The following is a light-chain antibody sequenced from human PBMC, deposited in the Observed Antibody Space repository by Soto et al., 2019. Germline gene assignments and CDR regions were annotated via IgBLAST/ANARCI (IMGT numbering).Light chain of an antibody. J-gene: IGKJ5*01. CDR3: QQFNSYPIT. Sequence: DIQLTQSPSFLSAYVGDRVTITCRASQDISSHLVWYQQKPGEAPQLLIFAASTLQSGVPPRLSGSGSETECTLTISGLQPEDFATYYCQQFNSYPITFGQGTRVDIK. CDR2: AAS. CDR1: QDISSH. V-gene: IGKV1-9*01.